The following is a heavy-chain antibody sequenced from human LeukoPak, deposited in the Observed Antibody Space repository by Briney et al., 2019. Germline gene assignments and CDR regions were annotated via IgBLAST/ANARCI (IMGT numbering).Heavy chain of an antibody. D-gene: IGHD4-23*01. V-gene: IGHV1-69*05. Sequence: SVKVSCKASGGTFSSYAISRVRQAPGQGLEWMGGIIPIFGTANYAQKFQGRVTITTDESTSTAYMELSSLRSEDTAVYYCARGYGGNAMAAEYFQHWGQGTLVTVSS. J-gene: IGHJ1*01. CDR3: ARGYGGNAMAAEYFQH. CDR1: GGTFSSYA. CDR2: IIPIFGTA.